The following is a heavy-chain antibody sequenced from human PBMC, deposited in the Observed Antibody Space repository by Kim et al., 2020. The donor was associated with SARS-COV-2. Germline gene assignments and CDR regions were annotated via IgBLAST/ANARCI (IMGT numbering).Heavy chain of an antibody. V-gene: IGHV3-74*01. CDR3: ARDLSGSDDL. Sequence: GGSLRLSCAASGFTFSKYWMHWVRQVPGEGLVWVSRSNEDGSITNYADSVRGRFTISRDNARSTLYLQMNSLGPEDTALYYCARDLSGSDDLWGQGTLVT. D-gene: IGHD5-12*01. J-gene: IGHJ5*02. CDR1: GFTFSKYW. CDR2: SNEDGSIT.